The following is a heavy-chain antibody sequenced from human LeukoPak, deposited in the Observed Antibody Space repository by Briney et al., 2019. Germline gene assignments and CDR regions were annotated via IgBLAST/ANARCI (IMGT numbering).Heavy chain of an antibody. CDR1: GGSISSSSYY. Sequence: PSETLSLTCTVSGGSISSSSYYWGWIRQPPGKGLEWIGSIYYSGSTYYNPSLKSRATISVDTSKNQFSLKLSSVTAADTAVYYCARRRYERRGAFDPWGQGTLVTVSS. CDR3: ARRRYERRGAFDP. CDR2: IYYSGST. D-gene: IGHD4/OR15-4a*01. V-gene: IGHV4-39*01. J-gene: IGHJ5*02.